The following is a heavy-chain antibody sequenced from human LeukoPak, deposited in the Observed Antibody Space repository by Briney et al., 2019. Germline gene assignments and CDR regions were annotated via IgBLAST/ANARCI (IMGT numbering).Heavy chain of an antibody. Sequence: SETLSLTCAVYGGSFSGYYWSWIRQPPGKGLEWIGEINHSGSTNYNPSLKSRVTISVDTSKNQFSLRLSSATAADTAVYYCARVRRWLQPMDYWGQGTLVTVSS. CDR3: ARVRRWLQPMDY. CDR2: INHSGST. J-gene: IGHJ4*02. D-gene: IGHD5-24*01. V-gene: IGHV4-34*01. CDR1: GGSFSGYY.